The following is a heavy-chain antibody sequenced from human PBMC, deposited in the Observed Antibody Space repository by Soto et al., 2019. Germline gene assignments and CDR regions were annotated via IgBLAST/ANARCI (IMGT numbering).Heavy chain of an antibody. D-gene: IGHD3-10*01. Sequence: SETLSLTCGVSGASITSDGYYWSWIRQFPGKGLEWIGHIYYSGNSYYNLSLGSRLLISVDTSKNQFSLKLSSVTAADTAVYYCARTVGSGSPDFDYWGQGILVTVSS. CDR1: GASITSDGYY. CDR3: ARTVGSGSPDFDY. J-gene: IGHJ4*02. V-gene: IGHV4-31*11. CDR2: IYYSGNS.